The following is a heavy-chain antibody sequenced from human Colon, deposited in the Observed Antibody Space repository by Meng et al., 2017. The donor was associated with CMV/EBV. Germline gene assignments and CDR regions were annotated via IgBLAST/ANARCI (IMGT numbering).Heavy chain of an antibody. CDR3: ARDLTGYCSSSTCYIGWFDA. D-gene: IGHD2-2*01. CDR2: ISDHNGNT. V-gene: IGHV1-18*01. CDR1: GYSLSNYG. Sequence: ASAKVSCKASGYSLSNYGIAWVRQAPGQGLEWMGWISDHNGNTNYAQKFQGRVTVTTDTSTGTVYMELGSLRSDDTAVYYCARDLTGYCSSSTCYIGWFDAWGQGTLVTVSS. J-gene: IGHJ5*02.